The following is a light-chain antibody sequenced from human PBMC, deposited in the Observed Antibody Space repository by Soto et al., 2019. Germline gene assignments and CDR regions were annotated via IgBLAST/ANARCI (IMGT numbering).Light chain of an antibody. CDR3: SSYAGSNNFV. J-gene: IGLJ1*01. CDR2: EVS. CDR1: SSYVGGYNY. Sequence: QSALTQPPSASGSSGQSVTISCTGTSSYVGGYNYVSWYQQHPGKAPKLMIYEVSKRPSGVPDRFSGSKSGNTASLTVSGLQAEDEADYYCSSYAGSNNFVFGTGTKLTVL. V-gene: IGLV2-8*01.